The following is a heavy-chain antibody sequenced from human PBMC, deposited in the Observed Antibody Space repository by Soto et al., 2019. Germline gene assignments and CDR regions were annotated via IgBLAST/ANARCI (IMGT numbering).Heavy chain of an antibody. CDR3: AKPSWELRSLVYFQH. Sequence: EVQLLESGGGLVQPGGSLRLSCAASGFTFSSYAMSWVRQAPGKGLEWVSAITGSGGSTYYADSVKGRFTISRDNSKNTVYLQMDSLRAEDTAVYYCAKPSWELRSLVYFQHWGQGTLVTVSS. CDR2: ITGSGGST. V-gene: IGHV3-23*01. CDR1: GFTFSSYA. D-gene: IGHD1-26*01. J-gene: IGHJ1*01.